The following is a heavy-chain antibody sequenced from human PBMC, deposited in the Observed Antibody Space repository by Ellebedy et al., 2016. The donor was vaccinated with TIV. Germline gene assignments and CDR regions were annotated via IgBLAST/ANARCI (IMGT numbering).Heavy chain of an antibody. V-gene: IGHV3-23*01. D-gene: IGHD3-16*01. Sequence: GESLKISXSTSGFAFSDYLFYWVRQAPGKGLEWASSLSANGVDIAYADSVKGRFPIFRDNSKNTLYLQMNSLRAEDTAIYYCARRVLEDDGRGGMDFWGQGTLVTVPS. J-gene: IGHJ4*02. CDR1: GFAFSDYL. CDR3: ARRVLEDDGRGGMDF. CDR2: LSANGVDI.